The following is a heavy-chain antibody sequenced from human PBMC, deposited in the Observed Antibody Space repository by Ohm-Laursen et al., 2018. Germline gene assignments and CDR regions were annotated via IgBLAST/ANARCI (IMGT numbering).Heavy chain of an antibody. CDR1: GFSFSAFE. CDR2: ITSSGSTI. Sequence: SLRLSCAASGFSFSAFEMNWIRQAPGKGLDWVSYITSSGSTIYYADSVKGRFTMSRDNAKNSLYLQMNSLRAEDTAVYYCARARLDAFDIWGQGTMVTVSS. CDR3: ARARLDAFDI. J-gene: IGHJ3*02. V-gene: IGHV3-11*01.